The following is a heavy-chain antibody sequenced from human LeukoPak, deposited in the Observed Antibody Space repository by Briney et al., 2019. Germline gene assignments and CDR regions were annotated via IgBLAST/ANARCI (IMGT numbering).Heavy chain of an antibody. J-gene: IGHJ1*01. Sequence: SQTLSLTCSVSGASITSTNYYWSWVRQVPGKGLEWIGYIYYSGRTYFNPSLRSRVSMSVDTSKSQFFLNLTSVTAADTAVYYCARVVPVPAEYFRHWGQGTLATVSS. V-gene: IGHV4-31*03. CDR2: IYYSGRT. CDR3: ARVVPVPAEYFRH. CDR1: GASITSTNYY.